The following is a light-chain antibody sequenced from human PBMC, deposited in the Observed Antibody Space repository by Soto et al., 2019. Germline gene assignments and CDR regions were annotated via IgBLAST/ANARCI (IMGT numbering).Light chain of an antibody. J-gene: IGLJ2*01. V-gene: IGLV2-8*01. CDR3: SSYAGNNNLL. CDR2: EVS. CDR1: NNDVGGYNF. Sequence: QSALTQPPSASGSPGQSVTISCTGSNNDVGGYNFVSWYQQRPGKAPKLLIYEVSKRPSGVPDRLSGSKSSNTASLPVSGLQAEDEADYYCSSYAGNNNLLFGGGTKLTVL.